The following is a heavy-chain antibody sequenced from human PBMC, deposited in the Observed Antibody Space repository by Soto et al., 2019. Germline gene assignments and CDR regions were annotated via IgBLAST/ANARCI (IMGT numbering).Heavy chain of an antibody. D-gene: IGHD3-22*01. CDR3: ARARGYYDSSGYYFDAFDI. CDR2: IKQDGSEK. V-gene: IGHV3-7*01. CDR1: GFTFSSYW. J-gene: IGHJ3*02. Sequence: GGSLRLSCAASGFTFSSYWMSWVRQAPGKGLEWVANIKQDGSEKYYVDSVKGRFTISRDNAKNSLYLQMSSLRAEDTAVYYCARARGYYDSSGYYFDAFDIWGKGTMVTVSS.